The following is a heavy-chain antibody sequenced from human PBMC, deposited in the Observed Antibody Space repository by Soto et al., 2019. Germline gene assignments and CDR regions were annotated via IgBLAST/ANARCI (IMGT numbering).Heavy chain of an antibody. Sequence: QLQLQESGPGLVKPSEPLSLTCTVSGGSISSSSYYWGWIRQPPGKGLEWIGSIYYSGSTYYNPTLKSRVTIYVDQSKDQFALKMSSGTAADTAAYNCARGWGVAGCDYWGQGTLVTVSS. J-gene: IGHJ4*02. CDR3: ARGWGVAGCDY. CDR2: IYYSGST. D-gene: IGHD6-19*01. V-gene: IGHV4-39*01. CDR1: GGSISSSSYY.